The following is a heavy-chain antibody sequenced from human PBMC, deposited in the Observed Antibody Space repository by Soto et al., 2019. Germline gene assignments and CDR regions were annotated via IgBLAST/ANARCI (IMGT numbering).Heavy chain of an antibody. CDR2: MNPKSGNT. CDR3: ARGPYYDNSGYHLSTDY. J-gene: IGHJ4*02. D-gene: IGHD3-22*01. CDR1: GYTFTNYD. V-gene: IGHV1-8*01. Sequence: ASVKVSCKASGYTFTNYDINWVRQATGQGLEWLAWMNPKSGNTGYAQNFRGRLTLTRDTSINTAYMELSSLGSEDTAIYYCARGPYYDNSGYHLSTDYWGQGTLVTVSS.